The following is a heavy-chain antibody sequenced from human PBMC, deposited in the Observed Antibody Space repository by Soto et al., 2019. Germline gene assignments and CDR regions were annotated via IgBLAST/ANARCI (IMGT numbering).Heavy chain of an antibody. CDR3: ARENWFFDY. D-gene: IGHD3-10*01. V-gene: IGHV3-11*04. J-gene: IGHJ4*02. CDR1: GFTSSDYY. CDR2: ISSSGSTI. Sequence: GGSLRLSCAAYGFTSSDYYMSWIRQAPGKGLEWVSYISSSGSTIYYADSVKGRFTISRDNAKNSVYLQMNSLVGDDTAVYYCARENWFFDYWGQGTPVTVSS.